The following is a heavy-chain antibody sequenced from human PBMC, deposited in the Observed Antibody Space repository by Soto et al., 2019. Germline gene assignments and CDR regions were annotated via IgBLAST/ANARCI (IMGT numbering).Heavy chain of an antibody. V-gene: IGHV3-21*01. D-gene: IGHD3-10*01. J-gene: IGHJ3*02. Sequence: GGSLRLSCAASGFTFSSYSMNWVRQAPGKGLEWVSSISSSSSYIYYADSVKGRFTISRDNAKNSLYLQMNSLRAEGTVVYYCARDPMPYDQSLGIWFGELFRKPQPGGAFDIWGQGTMVTVSS. CDR1: GFTFSSYS. CDR3: ARDPMPYDQSLGIWFGELFRKPQPGGAFDI. CDR2: ISSSSSYI.